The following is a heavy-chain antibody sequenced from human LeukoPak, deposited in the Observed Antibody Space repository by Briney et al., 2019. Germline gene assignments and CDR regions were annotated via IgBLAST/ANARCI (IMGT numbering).Heavy chain of an antibody. CDR1: GYAFTNYY. CDR3: ARDLVDGVGAPGAY. D-gene: IGHD1-26*01. Sequence: ASVKVSCKPSGYAFTNYYIHWVRQAPGQGLEWMGWINTYNGNTNYAQKLQGRVTITTDTSTSTAYMELRSLRSDDTAVFYCARDLVDGVGAPGAYWGQGALVTVSS. J-gene: IGHJ4*02. V-gene: IGHV1-18*04. CDR2: INTYNGNT.